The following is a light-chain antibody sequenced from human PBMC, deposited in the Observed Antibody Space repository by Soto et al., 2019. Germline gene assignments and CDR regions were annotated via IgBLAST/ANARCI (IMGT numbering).Light chain of an antibody. CDR1: QSISSW. CDR2: DAS. J-gene: IGKJ1*01. V-gene: IGKV1-5*01. Sequence: DIQMTQSPSTLSASIGDKVTITCRATQSISSWLAWYQHKPGEAPKLLIYDASDLETGVPLRFSGRGSKTEFTLTINGLQPDDFATYYCQQYNSFPRTFGQGTKVAI. CDR3: QQYNSFPRT.